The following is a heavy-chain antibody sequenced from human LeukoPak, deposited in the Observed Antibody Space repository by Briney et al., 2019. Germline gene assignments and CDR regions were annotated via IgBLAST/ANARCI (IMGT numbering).Heavy chain of an antibody. J-gene: IGHJ5*02. Sequence: QPGRSLRLSCAASGFTFSSYGMHWVRQAPGKGPEWVAVIWYDGSNKYYAVSVKGRFTVSRDNSKNTLYLQMNSLRAEDTAVYYCAKDLSPYYDSSGPQSSWGQGTLVTVSS. CDR1: GFTFSSYG. CDR2: IWYDGSNK. V-gene: IGHV3-33*06. CDR3: AKDLSPYYDSSGPQSS. D-gene: IGHD3-22*01.